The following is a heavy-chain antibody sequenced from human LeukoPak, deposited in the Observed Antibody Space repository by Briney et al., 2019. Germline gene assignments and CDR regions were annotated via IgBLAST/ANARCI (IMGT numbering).Heavy chain of an antibody. CDR2: IYYSGST. J-gene: IGHJ1*01. V-gene: IGHV4-59*12. Sequence: SETLSLTCTVSGGSISSYYWSWIRQPPGKGLEWIGYIYYSGSTNYNPSLKSRVTISVDTSKNQFSLKLSSVTAADTAVYYCARGRLRRGTGDFQHWGQGTLVTVSS. CDR1: GGSISSYY. CDR3: ARGRLRRGTGDFQH. D-gene: IGHD3/OR15-3a*01.